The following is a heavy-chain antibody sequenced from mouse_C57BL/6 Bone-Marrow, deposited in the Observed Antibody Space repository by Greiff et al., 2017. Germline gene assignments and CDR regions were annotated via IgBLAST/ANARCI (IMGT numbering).Heavy chain of an antibody. CDR2: IYPGDGDT. V-gene: IGHV1-82*01. Sequence: VQLQQSGPELVKPGASVKISCKASGYAFSSSWMNWVKQRPGKGLEWIGRIYPGDGDTNYNGKFKGKATLTADKSSSTAYMQLSSLTSEDSVVYFCALPHYGSSPAWFAYWGQGTLVTVSA. CDR1: GYAFSSSW. D-gene: IGHD1-1*01. J-gene: IGHJ3*01. CDR3: ALPHYGSSPAWFAY.